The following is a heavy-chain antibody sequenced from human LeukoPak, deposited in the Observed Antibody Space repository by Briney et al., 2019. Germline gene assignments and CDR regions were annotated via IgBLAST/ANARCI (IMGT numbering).Heavy chain of an antibody. D-gene: IGHD3-9*01. CDR3: ARGGRYFDWLSPNAFDI. Sequence: SETLSLTCTVSGGSISSGGYYWSWIRQHPGKGLEWIGYIYYSGSTYYNPSLKSRVTISVDTSKNQFSPKLSSVTAADTAVYYCARGGRYFDWLSPNAFDIWGQGTMVTVSS. J-gene: IGHJ3*02. V-gene: IGHV4-31*03. CDR1: GGSISSGGYY. CDR2: IYYSGST.